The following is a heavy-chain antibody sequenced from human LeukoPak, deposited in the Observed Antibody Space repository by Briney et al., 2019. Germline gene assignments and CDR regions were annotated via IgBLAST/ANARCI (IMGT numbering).Heavy chain of an antibody. J-gene: IGHJ3*02. D-gene: IGHD1-20*01. V-gene: IGHV1-69*06. CDR2: IIPIFGTA. CDR1: GGTFSSYA. Sequence: SVKVSCKASGGTFSSYAISWVRQAPGQGLEWMGGIIPIFGTANYAQKFQGRVTITADKSTSTAYMELSSLRSEDTAVYYCAAGGITGTSHAFDIWGQGTMVTVSS. CDR3: AAGGITGTSHAFDI.